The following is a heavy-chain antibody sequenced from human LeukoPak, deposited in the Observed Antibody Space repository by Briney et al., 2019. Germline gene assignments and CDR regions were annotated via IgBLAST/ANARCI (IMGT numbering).Heavy chain of an antibody. CDR2: IYTSGST. V-gene: IGHV4-4*07. D-gene: IGHD3-3*02. CDR3: ARVRALDRIFCVVTPHFDF. CDR1: GGSISSYY. Sequence: SETLSLTCTVSGGSISSYYWSWLRQPAGQGLEWIGRIYTSGSTNYNPTPTRRGPMTVEASKNQFSLTLSSVTAAVTVVYYCARVRALDRIFCVVTPHFDFWGQRTLVTVSS. J-gene: IGHJ4*02.